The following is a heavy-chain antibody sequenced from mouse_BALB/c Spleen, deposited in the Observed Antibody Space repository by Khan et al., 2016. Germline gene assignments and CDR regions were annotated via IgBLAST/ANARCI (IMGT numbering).Heavy chain of an antibody. V-gene: IGHV3-8*02. CDR1: GDSITSGY. CDR2: ISYSGGT. J-gene: IGHJ4*01. CDR3: ARYDGSSYGRGMDD. D-gene: IGHD1-1*01. Sequence: EVQLQESGPSLVKPSQTLSLTCSVTGDSITSGYWNWIRKFPGNKLEYMGYISYSGGTYNNPSLKSRISITRDTSKNQYYLQLNSVTTEDTGTYYCARYDGSSYGRGMDDWGQGRSVTVSS.